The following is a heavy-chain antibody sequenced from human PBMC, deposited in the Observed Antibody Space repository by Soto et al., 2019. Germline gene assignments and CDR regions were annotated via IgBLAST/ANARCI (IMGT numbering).Heavy chain of an antibody. D-gene: IGHD1-26*01. CDR3: ARRGSGSYYDY. CDR2: ISGSGGST. V-gene: IGHV3-23*01. CDR1: GFTFSSYA. J-gene: IGHJ4*02. Sequence: EVQLLESGGGLVQPGGSLRLSCAASGFTFSSYAMRWVRQAPGKGLEWVSAISGSGGSTYYADSVKGRFTISRDNSKNRVYLQMNSLRAEDTAVYYCARRGSGSYYDYWGQGTLVTVSS.